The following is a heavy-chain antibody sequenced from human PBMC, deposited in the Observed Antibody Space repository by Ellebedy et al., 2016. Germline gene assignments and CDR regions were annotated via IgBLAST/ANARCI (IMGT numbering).Heavy chain of an antibody. CDR2: MNPNSGNT. D-gene: IGHD1-26*01. J-gene: IGHJ4*02. Sequence: ASVKVSCXASGYTFTSYDINWVRQATGQGLEWMGWMNPNSGNTGYAQKFQGRVTMTRNTSISTAYMELSRLRSDDTAVYYCARAIVGASLSDYWGQGTLVTVSS. CDR1: GYTFTSYD. CDR3: ARAIVGASLSDY. V-gene: IGHV1-8*01.